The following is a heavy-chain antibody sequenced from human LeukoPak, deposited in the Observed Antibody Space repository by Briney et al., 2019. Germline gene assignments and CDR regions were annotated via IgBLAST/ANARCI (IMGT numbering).Heavy chain of an antibody. CDR1: RFTFSSYA. CDR2: ISGSGGST. J-gene: IGHJ4*02. V-gene: IGHV3-23*01. Sequence: PGGSLRLSCAASRFTFSSYAMSWVRQAPGKGLEWVSAISGSGGSTYHADSVKGRFTISRDNSKNTLYLQMNSLRAEDTAVYYCAKSPIGYYDSSGYYYDPMIFDYWGQGTLVTVFS. D-gene: IGHD3-22*01. CDR3: AKSPIGYYDSSGYYYDPMIFDY.